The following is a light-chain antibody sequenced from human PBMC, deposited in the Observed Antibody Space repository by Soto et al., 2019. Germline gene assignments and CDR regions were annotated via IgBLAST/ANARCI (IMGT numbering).Light chain of an antibody. J-gene: IGKJ5*01. Sequence: DIQMTQSPSSVSASVGDTVTITCRASQGLKFLAWYQQKPGKAPRLLIYEATNLQSGVPPRFSGSGSGTDFTLTISSLQPEDFATYFCQQAHSFPITFGQGTRLEIK. CDR3: QQAHSFPIT. V-gene: IGKV1-12*01. CDR1: QGLKF. CDR2: EAT.